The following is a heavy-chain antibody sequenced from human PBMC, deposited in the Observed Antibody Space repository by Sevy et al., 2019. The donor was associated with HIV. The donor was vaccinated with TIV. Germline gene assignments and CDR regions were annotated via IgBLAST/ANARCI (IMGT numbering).Heavy chain of an antibody. D-gene: IGHD6-25*01. CDR1: GFTFSSYV. CDR3: AKETSTGGC. Sequence: GGSLRLSCVASGFTFSSYVMSWVRQAPGKGLEYVAGISGSGDNTYYADSVKGRLTISRDNSKNTLFLQMNSLRAEDTGVYYCAKETSTGGCWGQGTLVTVSS. J-gene: IGHJ4*02. CDR2: ISGSGDNT. V-gene: IGHV3-23*01.